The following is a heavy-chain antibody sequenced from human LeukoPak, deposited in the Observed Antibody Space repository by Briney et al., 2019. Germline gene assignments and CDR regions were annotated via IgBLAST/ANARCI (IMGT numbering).Heavy chain of an antibody. V-gene: IGHV3-23*01. CDR3: AKGRIAPDD. J-gene: IGHJ4*02. D-gene: IGHD2-15*01. CDR2: ISGSGGST. CDR1: GFTFSDYG. Sequence: GGSLRLACAASGFTFSDYGMSWVRQAPGKGLEWVSGISGSGGSTYYADSVKGRFSISRDNSRNTLYLQMNSLRAEDTAVYCCAKGRIAPDDWGQGTLVTVSS.